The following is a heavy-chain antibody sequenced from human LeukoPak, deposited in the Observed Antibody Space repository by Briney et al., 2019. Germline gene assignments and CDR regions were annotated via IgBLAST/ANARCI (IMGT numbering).Heavy chain of an antibody. V-gene: IGHV3-7*01. J-gene: IGHJ4*02. CDR1: GFSFNSYW. D-gene: IGHD5-12*01. Sequence: GGSLRLSCAASGFSFNSYWMNWVRQAPGKGLEWVANIKQDGNEKCYVDSVKGRFTISRDNAKNSLYLQMNSLRAEDTAIYYCARGGYDWGQGTLVTVSS. CDR2: IKQDGNEK. CDR3: ARGGYD.